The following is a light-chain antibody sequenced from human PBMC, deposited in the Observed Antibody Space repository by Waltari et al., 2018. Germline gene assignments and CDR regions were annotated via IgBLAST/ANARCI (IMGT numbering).Light chain of an antibody. V-gene: IGLV3-1*01. CDR2: QDK. J-gene: IGLJ2*01. Sequence: YELTQPPSVSVSPGQTAKISCSGDKLSDKYVCWYQQKPGQSPVLGIYQDKRRPSGIPERVSASNFRNTATLIISGTQEMEESVYHCQAWDRGSVIFGGGTKLTGL. CDR3: QAWDRGSVI. CDR1: KLSDKY.